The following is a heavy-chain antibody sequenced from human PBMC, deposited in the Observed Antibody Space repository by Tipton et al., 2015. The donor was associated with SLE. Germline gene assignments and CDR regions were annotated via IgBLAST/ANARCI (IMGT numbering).Heavy chain of an antibody. J-gene: IGHJ4*02. Sequence: GSLRLSCAASGFTFSSYAMSWVRQAPGKGLEWVSAISGSGGSTYYADSVKGRFTISRDNSKNTLYLQMNSLRAEDTAVYYCAAGRMVRGDFHYWGQGTPVTVTS. CDR1: GFTFSSYA. D-gene: IGHD3-10*01. V-gene: IGHV3-23*01. CDR3: AAGRMVRGDFHY. CDR2: ISGSGGST.